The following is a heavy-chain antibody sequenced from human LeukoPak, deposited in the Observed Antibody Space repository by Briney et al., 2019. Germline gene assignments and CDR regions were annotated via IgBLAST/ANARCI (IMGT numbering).Heavy chain of an antibody. J-gene: IGHJ4*02. Sequence: ASVKVSCKASGGTFSSYAISWVRQAPGQGLEWMGGIIPIFGTANYPQKFQGRVTITADESTSTAYMELSSLRSEDTAVYYCARAKTVLRYFDWLYPDYWGQGTLVTVSS. CDR2: IIPIFGTA. CDR1: GGTFSSYA. CDR3: ARAKTVLRYFDWLYPDY. D-gene: IGHD3-9*01. V-gene: IGHV1-69*13.